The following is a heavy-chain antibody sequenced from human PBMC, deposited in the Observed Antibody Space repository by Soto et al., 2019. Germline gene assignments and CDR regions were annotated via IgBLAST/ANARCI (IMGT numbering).Heavy chain of an antibody. V-gene: IGHV3-23*01. J-gene: IGHJ6*03. D-gene: IGHD6-6*01. CDR1: GLTFSSYA. CDR2: ISGSGGST. Sequence: PGGSLRLSCAASGLTFSSYAMSWVRQAPGKGLEWVSAISGSGGSTYYADSVKGRFTISRDNSKNTLYLQMNSLRAEDTAVYYCAKYDSSSPSSKNYYYDYMDVWGKGTTVTVSS. CDR3: AKYDSSSPSSKNYYYDYMDV.